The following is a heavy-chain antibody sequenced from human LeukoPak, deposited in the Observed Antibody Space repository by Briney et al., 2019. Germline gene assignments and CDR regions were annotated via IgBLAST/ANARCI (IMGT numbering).Heavy chain of an antibody. CDR2: ASGSGGST. J-gene: IGHJ4*02. V-gene: IGHV3-23*01. CDR3: ARLPEYRTIDY. D-gene: IGHD3-16*01. Sequence: PGGSLRLSCAASGFTFSSYAMSWVRQAPGKGLEWVSSASGSGGSTYYADSVKGRFTISRDNSKNTLYLQMNSLRAEDTAVYYCARLPEYRTIDYWGQGTLVTVSS. CDR1: GFTFSSYA.